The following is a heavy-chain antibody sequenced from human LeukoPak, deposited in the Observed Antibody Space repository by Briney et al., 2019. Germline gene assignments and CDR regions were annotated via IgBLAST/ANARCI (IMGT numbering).Heavy chain of an antibody. CDR1: GGTFSSYA. V-gene: IGHV1-69*04. D-gene: IGHD6-19*01. CDR3: AKEFRVSGWYYFDN. J-gene: IGHJ4*02. CDR2: IIPILGIA. Sequence: SVKVSCKSSGGTFSSYAISWERQAPGQGLEWMGRIIPILGIANYAQKFQGRVTITADKSTSTAYMELSSLRAEDTAVYYCAKEFRVSGWYYFDNCGQGTLVTVSS.